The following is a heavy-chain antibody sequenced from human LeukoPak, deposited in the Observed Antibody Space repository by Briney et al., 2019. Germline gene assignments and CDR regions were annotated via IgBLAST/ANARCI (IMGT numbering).Heavy chain of an antibody. D-gene: IGHD5-12*01. V-gene: IGHV5-10-1*01. CDR1: GYSFTSYW. CDR2: IDPSDSYT. Sequence: GESLRISCKGSGYSFTSYWISWVRQMPGKGLEWMGRIDPSDSYTNYSPSFQGHVTISADKSISTAYLQWSSLKASDTAMYYCARLATGGYYYVHYYFCGMDVWGKGTTVTVSS. J-gene: IGHJ6*04. CDR3: ARLATGGYYYVHYYFCGMDV.